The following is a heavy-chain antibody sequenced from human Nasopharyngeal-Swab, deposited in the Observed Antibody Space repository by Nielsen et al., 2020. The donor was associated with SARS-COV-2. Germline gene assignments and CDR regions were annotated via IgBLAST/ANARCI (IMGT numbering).Heavy chain of an antibody. V-gene: IGHV3-11*06. CDR2: ISSSSSYT. J-gene: IGHJ6*02. CDR1: GFTFSDYY. Sequence: GESLKISCAVSGFTFSDYYMSWIRQAPGKGLEWVSYISSSSSYTNYADSVKGRFTISRDNAKNSLYLQMNSLRAEDTAVYYCARVSPPLLTGPYYYYGMDVWGQGTTVTVSS. D-gene: IGHD3-9*01. CDR3: ARVSPPLLTGPYYYYGMDV.